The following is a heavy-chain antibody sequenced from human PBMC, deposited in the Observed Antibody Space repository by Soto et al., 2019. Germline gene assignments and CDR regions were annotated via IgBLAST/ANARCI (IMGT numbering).Heavy chain of an antibody. J-gene: IGHJ4*02. CDR1: GGSISSSSYY. V-gene: IGHV4-39*01. CDR2: IYDSGST. CDR3: ARQLYSSGWYSDY. D-gene: IGHD6-19*01. Sequence: QLQLQESGPGLVKPSETLSLTCTVSGGSISSSSYYWGWIRQPPGKGLEWIGSIYDSGSTYYNPSLKSRVTISVDTSKNQFSLKLSSVTAADTAVYYCARQLYSSGWYSDYWGQGTLVTVSS.